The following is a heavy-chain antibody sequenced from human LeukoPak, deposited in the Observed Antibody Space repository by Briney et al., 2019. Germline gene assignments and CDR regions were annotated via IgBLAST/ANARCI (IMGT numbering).Heavy chain of an antibody. V-gene: IGHV3-9*01. CDR1: GFTFDDYA. CDR2: ISWNSGSI. D-gene: IGHD6-6*01. CDR3: AYSSSSDFFDY. Sequence: GGSLGLSCAASGFTFDDYAMHWVRQAPGKGLEWVSGISWNSGSIGYADSVKGRFTISRDNAKNSLYLQMNSLRAEDTALYYCAYSSSSDFFDYWGQGTLVTVSS. J-gene: IGHJ4*02.